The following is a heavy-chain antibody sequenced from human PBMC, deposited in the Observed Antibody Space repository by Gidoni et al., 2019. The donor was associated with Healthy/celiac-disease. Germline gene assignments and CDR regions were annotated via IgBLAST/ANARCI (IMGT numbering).Heavy chain of an antibody. CDR3: AATRSGWFYPDY. CDR1: GFTVSSNY. D-gene: IGHD6-19*01. CDR2: IFSGGST. Sequence: VQLVESGGGLVQPGGSLRLSCAASGFTVSSNYMTWVRQAPGKGLEWVSTIFSGGSTYYADSVKGRFTISRDNSKNTLYLQMNSLRTGDTAVYYCAATRSGWFYPDYWGQGTLVTVSS. J-gene: IGHJ4*02. V-gene: IGHV3-66*02.